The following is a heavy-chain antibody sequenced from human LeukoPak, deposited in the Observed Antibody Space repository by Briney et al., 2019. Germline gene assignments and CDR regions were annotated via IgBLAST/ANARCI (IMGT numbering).Heavy chain of an antibody. V-gene: IGHV3-21*01. Sequence: GGSLRLSCAASGFTFSSYSMNWVRQAPGKGLEWVSSISSSSSYIYYADSVKGRFTISRDNAKNSLYLQMNSLRAEDTAVYYCARGMRDRYCSSTSCETAYYYYYMDVWGKGTTVTVSS. J-gene: IGHJ6*03. CDR2: ISSSSSYI. CDR1: GFTFSSYS. CDR3: ARGMRDRYCSSTSCETAYYYYYMDV. D-gene: IGHD2-2*01.